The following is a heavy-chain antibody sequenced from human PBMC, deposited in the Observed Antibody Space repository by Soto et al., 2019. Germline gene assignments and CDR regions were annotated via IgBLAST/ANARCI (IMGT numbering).Heavy chain of an antibody. J-gene: IGHJ5*02. D-gene: IGHD3-10*01. CDR1: GDSIGGVGY. V-gene: IGHV4-31*03. Sequence: SETLSLTCTVSGDSIGGVGYWSWIRQFPGRGLEWIGCISSSGSTYYNPALNNRISLSLDTSQNQFSLKLLSVTAADTAIYYCASSGLNGIVIPSHCFGPWGQGTLVTVSS. CDR2: ISSSGST. CDR3: ASSGLNGIVIPSHCFGP.